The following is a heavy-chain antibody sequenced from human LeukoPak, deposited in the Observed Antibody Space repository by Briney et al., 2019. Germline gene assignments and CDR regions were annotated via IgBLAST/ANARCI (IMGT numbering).Heavy chain of an antibody. J-gene: IGHJ5*02. CDR3: ARAGLSALGWVDL. CDR1: GGSISSYY. V-gene: IGHV4-59*01. Sequence: SETLSLTCTVSGGSISSYYWSWIRQPPGKGLEWIGYIYYSGSTNYNPSLKSRVTISVDTSKSQFYLKLSSVTAADTAVYYCARAGLSALGWVDLWGQGTLVTVSS. CDR2: IYYSGST.